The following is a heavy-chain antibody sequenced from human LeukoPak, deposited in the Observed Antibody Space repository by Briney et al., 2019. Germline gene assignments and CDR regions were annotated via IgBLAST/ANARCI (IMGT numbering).Heavy chain of an antibody. CDR2: ISGRGVST. Sequence: GGSLRLSCAASGFTFSTYAMSWVRQAPGKGLEWVSAISGRGVSTSYADSVRGRFTISRDNSKNTLYLQMNSLRAEDTAVYYCAKAASGNWFDVVDYWGQGTLVTVSS. CDR3: AKAASGNWFDVVDY. D-gene: IGHD1-20*01. V-gene: IGHV3-23*01. CDR1: GFTFSTYA. J-gene: IGHJ4*02.